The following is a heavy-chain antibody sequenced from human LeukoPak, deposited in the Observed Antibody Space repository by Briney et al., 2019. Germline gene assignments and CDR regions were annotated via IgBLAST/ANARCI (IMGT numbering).Heavy chain of an antibody. V-gene: IGHV4-30-2*01. Sequence: SQTLSLTCAVSGGSISSGGYSWSWIRQPPGKGLEWIGYIYHSGSAYYNPSLKSRVTISVDRSKNQFSLKLSSVTAADTAVYYCARSFGWIPAAQVGWFDPWGQGTLVTVSS. CDR1: GGSISSGGYS. CDR2: IYHSGSA. CDR3: ARSFGWIPAAQVGWFDP. J-gene: IGHJ5*02. D-gene: IGHD2-2*01.